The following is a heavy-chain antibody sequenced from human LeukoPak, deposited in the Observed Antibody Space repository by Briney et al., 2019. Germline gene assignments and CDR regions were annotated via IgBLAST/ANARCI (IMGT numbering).Heavy chain of an antibody. CDR2: INSDGSST. CDR3: ARDGGIDI. Sequence: PGGSLRLSCAASGFTFSSYWMHWVRQAPGKGLVWVLRINSDGSSTSYADSVKGRFTISRDNAKNTLYLQMNSLRAEDTAVYYCARDGGIDIWGQGTMVTVSS. V-gene: IGHV3-74*01. J-gene: IGHJ3*02. CDR1: GFTFSSYW. D-gene: IGHD3-16*01.